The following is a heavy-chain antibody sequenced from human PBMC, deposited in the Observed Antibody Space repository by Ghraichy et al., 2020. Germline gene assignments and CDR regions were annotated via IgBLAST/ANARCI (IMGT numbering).Heavy chain of an antibody. CDR1: GYSISSGYY. D-gene: IGHD5-18*01. J-gene: IGHJ4*02. CDR2: IYHSGST. V-gene: IGHV4-38-2*02. CDR3: ARALGTWSAMVNFDY. Sequence: SETLSLTCSVSGYSISSGYYWGWIRQPPGKGLEWIGSIYHSGSTYYTPSLKSRVTISVDTSKNQFSLKLCSVTAADTAVYYCARALGTWSAMVNFDYWGQGTLVTVSS.